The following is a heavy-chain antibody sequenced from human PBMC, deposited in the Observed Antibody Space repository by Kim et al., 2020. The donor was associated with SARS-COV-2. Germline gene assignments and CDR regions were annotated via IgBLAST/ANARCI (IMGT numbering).Heavy chain of an antibody. J-gene: IGHJ5*02. D-gene: IGHD6-13*01. V-gene: IGHV3-74*01. CDR1: GFTFSSYW. CDR2: IKSDGSDI. Sequence: GGSLRLSCEASGFTFSSYWMNWVRQGPGKGLVWVSRIKSDGSDIHYADSVKGRFTISRDNAKNTLHLQLNSLGVEDTAIYYCARGSFQQGFDPWGQGTLVTVSS. CDR3: ARGSFQQGFDP.